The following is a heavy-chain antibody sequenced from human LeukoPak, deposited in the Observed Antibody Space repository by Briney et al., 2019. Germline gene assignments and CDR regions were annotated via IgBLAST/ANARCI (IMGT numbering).Heavy chain of an antibody. CDR1: GFTFSTYA. Sequence: GGSVRLSCAASGFTFSTYAIHWVRQAPGKGLEWVAVISYDGSNKYYADSVKGRFTISRDNSKNTLYLQMNSLRAEDTAVYYCARGMIIDYWGQGTLVTVSS. CDR2: ISYDGSNK. J-gene: IGHJ4*02. CDR3: ARGMIIDY. D-gene: IGHD3-22*01. V-gene: IGHV3-30*04.